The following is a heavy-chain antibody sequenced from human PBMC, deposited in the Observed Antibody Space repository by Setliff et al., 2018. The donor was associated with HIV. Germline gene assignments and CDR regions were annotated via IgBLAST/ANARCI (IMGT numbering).Heavy chain of an antibody. CDR2: IYHSGSS. J-gene: IGHJ2*01. D-gene: IGHD5-18*01. Sequence: PSETLSLTCAVSGYSISSGYYWGWIRQPPGKGLEWIGAIYHSGSSYYSPSLKSRVTLFLDTSKNQFSLTLNSLTAADTAVYYCARVQRGRGYSHGHWFFDLWGRGTLVTVSS. CDR3: ARVQRGRGYSHGHWFFDL. V-gene: IGHV4-38-2*01. CDR1: GYSISSGYY.